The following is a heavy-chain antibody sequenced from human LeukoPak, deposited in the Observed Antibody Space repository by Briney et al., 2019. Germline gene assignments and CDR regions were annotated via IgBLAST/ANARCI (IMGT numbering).Heavy chain of an antibody. D-gene: IGHD3-22*01. V-gene: IGHV3-33*06. J-gene: IGHJ4*02. CDR1: GFTFSNYG. Sequence: GGSLRLSCAASGFTFSNYGMHWVRQAPGKGLEWVALIWYDGSNKYYADSVKGRFTISRDNSKNTLYLQMNSLRAEDTAVYYCAKHSYDSSGYYSIDYWGQGTLVTVFS. CDR3: AKHSYDSSGYYSIDY. CDR2: IWYDGSNK.